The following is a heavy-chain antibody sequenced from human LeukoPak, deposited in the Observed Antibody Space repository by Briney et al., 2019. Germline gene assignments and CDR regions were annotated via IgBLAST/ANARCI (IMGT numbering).Heavy chain of an antibody. CDR1: GFTFNGSD. V-gene: IGHV3-23*01. CDR2: ISYSDANS. D-gene: IGHD3-16*02. J-gene: IGHJ3*01. CDR3: ARDMQLST. Sequence: TGGSLRLSCAASGFTFNGSDMSWVRQAPGEGLEWVSLISYSDANSYYTDSVRGRFTISRDNSKDTLFLQMNSLRAEDTAIYYCARDMQLSTWGLGTMVTVSS.